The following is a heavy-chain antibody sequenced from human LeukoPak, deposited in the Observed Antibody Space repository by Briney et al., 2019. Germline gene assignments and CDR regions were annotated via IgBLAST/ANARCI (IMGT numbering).Heavy chain of an antibody. CDR2: INSDGSEG. D-gene: IGHD6-19*01. J-gene: IGHJ4*02. CDR3: ASPGIAVRRAGG. V-gene: IGHV3-7*01. CDR1: GFTFSGFW. Sequence: GGSLRLSCAVSGFTFSGFWMSWSRQAPGKGLEWVASINSDGSEGYYADVVKGRFTISRDNAKNSLYLQMNSLRAEDTAVYYCASPGIAVRRAGGWGQGTLVTVSS.